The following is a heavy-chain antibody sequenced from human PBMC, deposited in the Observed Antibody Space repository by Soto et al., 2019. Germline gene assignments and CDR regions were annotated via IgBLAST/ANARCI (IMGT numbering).Heavy chain of an antibody. J-gene: IGHJ6*02. CDR1: GYTFTNYW. D-gene: IGHD2-2*02. Sequence: GESLKISCKGSGYTFTNYWIGWVRQMPGKGLEWMGIIYPGDSDTKYNPSFQGQVTISADKSITTTYLQWSSLKASDTAMYYCARQDVVVPAAIYGMDVWGQGTTVTVSS. V-gene: IGHV5-51*01. CDR3: ARQDVVVPAAIYGMDV. CDR2: IYPGDSDT.